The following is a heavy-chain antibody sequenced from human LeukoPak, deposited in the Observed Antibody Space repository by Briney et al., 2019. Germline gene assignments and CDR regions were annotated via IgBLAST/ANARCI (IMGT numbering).Heavy chain of an antibody. CDR3: AKRFNWKYYDD. CDR2: ISTSGESA. V-gene: IGHV3-23*01. D-gene: IGHD1-20*01. Sequence: PGGSLRLSCPVSGFTFSSYAMSWVRQAPGRGLEWVSVISTSGESAYYADSVKGRFTISRDNSRNTLYLQMNSLRAEDTAVYYCAKRFNWKYYDDWGQGTLVTVSS. J-gene: IGHJ4*02. CDR1: GFTFSSYA.